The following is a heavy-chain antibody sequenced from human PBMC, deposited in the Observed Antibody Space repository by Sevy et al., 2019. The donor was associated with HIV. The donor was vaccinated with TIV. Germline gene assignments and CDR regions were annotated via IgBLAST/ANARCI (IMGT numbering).Heavy chain of an antibody. D-gene: IGHD6-19*01. CDR1: GGSITSYY. J-gene: IGHJ5*02. CDR2: IFTSGST. V-gene: IGHV4-4*07. Sequence: SETLSLTCTVSGGSITSYYWSWIWQPAGKGLEWIGRIFTSGSTNYNPSLKSRVTMSVDMSKNQFSLKLSSVTAADTAVYDCARDWGAVTAGYFDPWGQGTLVTVSS. CDR3: ARDWGAVTAGYFDP.